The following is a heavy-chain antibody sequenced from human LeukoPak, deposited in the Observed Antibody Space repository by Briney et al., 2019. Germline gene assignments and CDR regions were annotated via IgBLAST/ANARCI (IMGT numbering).Heavy chain of an antibody. Sequence: GGSLRPSCAASGFTFDDYGMSWVRQAPGKGLEWVSGINWNGGSTGYADSVKGRFTISRDNTKNSLYLQMDSLRAEDTALYYCARANGYCSGGSCYYFDYWGQGTLVTVSS. V-gene: IGHV3-20*04. J-gene: IGHJ4*02. CDR3: ARANGYCSGGSCYYFDY. D-gene: IGHD2-15*01. CDR1: GFTFDDYG. CDR2: INWNGGST.